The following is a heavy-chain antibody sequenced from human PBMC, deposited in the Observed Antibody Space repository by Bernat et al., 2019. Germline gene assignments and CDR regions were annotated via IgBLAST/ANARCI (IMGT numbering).Heavy chain of an antibody. CDR3: ASFTVTTGNFDY. CDR1: GFTFDDYA. D-gene: IGHD4-17*01. Sequence: EVQLVESGGGVVQPGGSLRLSCAASGFTFDDYAMHWVRQAPGKGLEWVSLISGDGGSTYYADSVKGQFTISRDNSKNSLYLQMNSLRTEDTALYYCASFTVTTGNFDYWGQGTLVTVSS. J-gene: IGHJ4*02. V-gene: IGHV3-43*02. CDR2: ISGDGGST.